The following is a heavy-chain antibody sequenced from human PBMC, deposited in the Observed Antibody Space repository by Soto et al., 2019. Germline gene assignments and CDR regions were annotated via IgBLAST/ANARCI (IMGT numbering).Heavy chain of an antibody. D-gene: IGHD6-13*01. V-gene: IGHV1-3*01. CDR3: AREGSSSWYLEYGMDV. Sequence: ASVKVSCKASGYTFTSYAMHWVRQAPGQRLEGMGWINAGNGNTRYSQKFQGRVTITRDTSASTAYMELSSLRSEDTAVYYCAREGSSSWYLEYGMDVWGQGTTVTVSS. J-gene: IGHJ6*02. CDR2: INAGNGNT. CDR1: GYTFTSYA.